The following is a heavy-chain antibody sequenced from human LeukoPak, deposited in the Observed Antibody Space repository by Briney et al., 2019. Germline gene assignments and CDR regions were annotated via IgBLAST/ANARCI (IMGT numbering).Heavy chain of an antibody. CDR2: ISSSSSYI. J-gene: IGHJ4*02. D-gene: IGHD3-22*01. CDR3: ARDLYYYDTSGYFY. Sequence: PGGSLRLSCAASGFTFSSYNMNWVRQAPGKGLEWVSSISSSSSYIYYADPVKGRFTISRDNAKNSLYLQMNSLRAEDTAVYYCARDLYYYDTSGYFYWGQGTLVTVSS. CDR1: GFTFSSYN. V-gene: IGHV3-21*01.